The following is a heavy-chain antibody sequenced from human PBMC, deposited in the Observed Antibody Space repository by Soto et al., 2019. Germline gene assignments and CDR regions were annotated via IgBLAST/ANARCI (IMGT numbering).Heavy chain of an antibody. CDR3: AKDGGSFDY. Sequence: GWSLRLSCASSGFTFSSYGMHWVRQAPGKGLEWVAVISYDGSNKYYADSVKGRFTISRDNSKNTLYLQMNSLRAEDTAVYYCAKDGGSFDYWGQGTLVPSPQ. D-gene: IGHD2-15*01. V-gene: IGHV3-30*18. J-gene: IGHJ4*02. CDR2: ISYDGSNK. CDR1: GFTFSSYG.